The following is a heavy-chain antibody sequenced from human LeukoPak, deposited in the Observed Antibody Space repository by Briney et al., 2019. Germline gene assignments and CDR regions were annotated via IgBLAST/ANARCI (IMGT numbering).Heavy chain of an antibody. D-gene: IGHD4-17*01. V-gene: IGHV1-18*01. CDR1: GYTFTSYG. CDR3: ARDLIDYGDVTIDY. J-gene: IGHJ4*02. CDR2: ISAYNGNT. Sequence: ASVKVSCKASGYTFTSYGSSWVRQAPGQGLEWMGWISAYNGNTNYAQKLQGRVTMTTDTSTSTAYMELRSLRSDDTAVYYCARDLIDYGDVTIDYWGQGTLVTVSS.